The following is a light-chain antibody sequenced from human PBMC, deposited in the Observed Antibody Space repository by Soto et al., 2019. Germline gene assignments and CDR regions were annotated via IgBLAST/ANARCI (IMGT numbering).Light chain of an antibody. CDR1: QTVSSSY. CDR3: QQLATAPLT. CDR2: GAS. Sequence: EIELTQAPGTLSLSPLERDIISCSPSQTVSSSYLAWYQQKPGQAPRLLISGASNRATGIPDRFSGSGSGTDFTVTISRLEPEDSAVYYCQQLATAPLTFGQGTKVDI. J-gene: IGKJ1*01. V-gene: IGKV3-20*01.